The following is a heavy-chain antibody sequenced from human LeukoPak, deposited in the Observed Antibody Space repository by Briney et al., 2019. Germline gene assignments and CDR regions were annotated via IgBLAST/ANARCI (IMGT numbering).Heavy chain of an antibody. Sequence: PSETLSLTCTVCGGSLSRYYWSWVRQPPGKGLEGMGYIYYSGSSNYNPSLKSRVTISVDTSKNQFSLKLSSVTAADTAVYYCARGYSYGSSFNDYWGQGTLVTVSS. CDR3: ARGYSYGSSFNDY. V-gene: IGHV4-59*01. CDR2: IYYSGSS. J-gene: IGHJ4*02. D-gene: IGHD5-18*01. CDR1: GGSLSRYY.